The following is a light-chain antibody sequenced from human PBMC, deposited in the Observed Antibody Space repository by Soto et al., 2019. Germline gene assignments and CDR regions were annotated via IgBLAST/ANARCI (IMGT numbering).Light chain of an antibody. CDR1: ETIASY. CDR2: AAS. J-gene: IGKJ1*01. CDR3: QQTYNPPRT. Sequence: DIQMTQSPSSLSASVGDRVTITCRASETIASYLNWYQQRPGKAPKLLIYAASSLQSGVPSRFGGSGSGTEFTLTITSLQPEDFATYYCQQTYNPPRTVGQGTRL. V-gene: IGKV1-39*01.